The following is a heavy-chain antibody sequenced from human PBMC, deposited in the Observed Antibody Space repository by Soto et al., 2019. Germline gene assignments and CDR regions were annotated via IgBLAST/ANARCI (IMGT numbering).Heavy chain of an antibody. CDR1: GYTFTSYA. CDR3: ARGLSGGDADWSDP. D-gene: IGHD2-21*02. CDR2: INAGNGNT. J-gene: IGHJ5*02. V-gene: IGHV1-3*01. Sequence: APVKGSCKASGYTFTSYARHWVRQAPGQRLEWMGWINAGNGNTKYSQKFQGRVTITRDTSASTAYMELSSLRSEDTAVYYCARGLSGGDADWSDPRGQGTLVTVSS.